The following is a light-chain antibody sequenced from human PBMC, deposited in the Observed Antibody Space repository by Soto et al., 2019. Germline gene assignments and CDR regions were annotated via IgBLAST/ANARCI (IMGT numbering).Light chain of an antibody. CDR2: EVS. Sequence: QSVLTQPASVSGSPGQSITISCTGTSSDVGGYNNVSWYQQHPAKAPKLMIYEVSNRPSGVSNRFSGSKSGNTASLTISGLQAEDEADYYCSSYTSSSTPEVVFGGGTKLTVL. CDR1: SSDVGGYNN. J-gene: IGLJ2*01. CDR3: SSYTSSSTPEVV. V-gene: IGLV2-14*01.